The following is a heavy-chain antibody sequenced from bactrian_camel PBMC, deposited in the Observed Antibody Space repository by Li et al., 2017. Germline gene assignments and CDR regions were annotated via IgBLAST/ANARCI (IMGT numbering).Heavy chain of an antibody. D-gene: IGHD2*01. Sequence: HVQLVESGGGSVQAGGSLRLSCAASGVTYVYCNYDMSWVRQAPGEHLQWVASIYADGSETQYHWSVKGRFTISRDNAKNTVYLQMNNLQPEDTARYYCAKGFYSTADSLGHKVRGQGTQVTVS. J-gene: IGHJ4*01. CDR2: IYADGSET. V-gene: IGHV3-2*01. CDR1: GVTYVYCNYD.